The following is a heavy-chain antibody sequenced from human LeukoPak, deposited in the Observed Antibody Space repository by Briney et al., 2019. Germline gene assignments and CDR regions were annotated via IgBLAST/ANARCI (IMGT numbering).Heavy chain of an antibody. CDR1: GGSISSYY. CDR2: IYYSGST. J-gene: IGHJ6*03. Sequence: SETLSLTCAVSGGSISSYYWSWIRQPPGKGLGWVGYIYYSGSTNYNPSLKSRVTISVDTSKNQFSLKLSSVTAADTAVYYCAREGGYDFWSGYYTKNYYYYYMDVWGKGTTVTVSS. D-gene: IGHD3-3*01. V-gene: IGHV4-59*01. CDR3: AREGGYDFWSGYYTKNYYYYYMDV.